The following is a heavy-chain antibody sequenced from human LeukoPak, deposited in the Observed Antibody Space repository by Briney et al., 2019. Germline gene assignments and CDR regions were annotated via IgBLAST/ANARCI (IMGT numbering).Heavy chain of an antibody. Sequence: PSETLSLTCTVSSASITSSPYFWGRIRQSPGKGLEWIGSISYSGTTYYNPSLKSRVTISVDTSKNQFSLKLNSVTAADTAVFYCAANSADYNTLGSSYKVWGQGTLVTVSS. D-gene: IGHD3-10*01. CDR1: SASITSSPYF. CDR3: AANSADYNTLGSSYKV. J-gene: IGHJ4*02. V-gene: IGHV4-39*01. CDR2: ISYSGTT.